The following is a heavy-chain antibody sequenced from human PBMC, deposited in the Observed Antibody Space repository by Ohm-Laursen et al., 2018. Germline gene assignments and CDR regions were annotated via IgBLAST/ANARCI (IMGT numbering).Heavy chain of an antibody. D-gene: IGHD2-21*02. V-gene: IGHV3-53*01. CDR2: IYTGGST. CDR3: GGEGDGNSYQW. Sequence: SLRLSCTASGFIFSSTYMDWVRQAPGKGLEYVAVIYTGGSTDYADSVKGRFTISRDNSKNTLYLQMNSLRVEETAVYYCGGEGDGNSYQWWGQGTLVTVSS. CDR1: GFIFSSTY. J-gene: IGHJ4*02.